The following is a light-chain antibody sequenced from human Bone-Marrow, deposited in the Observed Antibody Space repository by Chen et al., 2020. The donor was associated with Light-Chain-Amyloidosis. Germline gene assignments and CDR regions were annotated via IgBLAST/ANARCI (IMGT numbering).Light chain of an antibody. CDR2: GSS. CDR3: QQYGTSPLT. V-gene: IGKV3-20*01. J-gene: IGKJ4*01. Sequence: ETVLTQSPGTLSLSPWEGANLSCRASQAISSNYLTWYQQKFGQAPRLLIYGSSSRATGIPDRFTGSGSGTDFTLTINRLEPEDFAMYYCQQYGTSPLTFGGGTKVEIK. CDR1: QAISSNY.